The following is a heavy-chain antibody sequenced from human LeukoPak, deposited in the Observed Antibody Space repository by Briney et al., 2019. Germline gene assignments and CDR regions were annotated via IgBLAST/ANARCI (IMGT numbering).Heavy chain of an antibody. V-gene: IGHV3-43*01. Sequence: GGSLRLSCAASGFTFDGYTMHWVRQAPGKGLEWVSLISWDGGSTYYADSVKGRFTISRDNSKNSLYLQMNSLRTEDTALYYCAKDGVGATIGYFDYWGQGTLVTVPS. D-gene: IGHD1-26*01. CDR2: ISWDGGST. J-gene: IGHJ4*02. CDR3: AKDGVGATIGYFDY. CDR1: GFTFDGYT.